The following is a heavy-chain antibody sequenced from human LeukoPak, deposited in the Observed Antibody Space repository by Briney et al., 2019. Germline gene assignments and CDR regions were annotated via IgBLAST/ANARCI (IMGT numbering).Heavy chain of an antibody. Sequence: SETLSLTCAVSDYSITSDYYWGWIRPPPGKGLEWIGSIYHSGSTYYNPSLKSRVTISVDTSKNQFSLELTSVTAADTAVYYCAREGSTSGTNWFDPWGQGTLVTVSS. CDR1: DYSITSDYY. CDR3: AREGSTSGTNWFDP. J-gene: IGHJ5*02. CDR2: IYHSGST. D-gene: IGHD3-10*01. V-gene: IGHV4-38-2*02.